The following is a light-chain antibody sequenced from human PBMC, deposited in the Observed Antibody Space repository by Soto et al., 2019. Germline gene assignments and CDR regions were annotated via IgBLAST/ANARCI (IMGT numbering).Light chain of an antibody. CDR1: QSVRSY. V-gene: IGKV3-11*01. CDR3: QQRFSWPPIT. Sequence: EIVLTQSPATLSLSPGERATLSCRASQSVRSYLAWYQQKPGQAPRLLMYDTSNRATGIPARFSGSGSETDFTLTISSLEPEDFAVYYCQQRFSWPPITFGQGTRLEIK. J-gene: IGKJ5*01. CDR2: DTS.